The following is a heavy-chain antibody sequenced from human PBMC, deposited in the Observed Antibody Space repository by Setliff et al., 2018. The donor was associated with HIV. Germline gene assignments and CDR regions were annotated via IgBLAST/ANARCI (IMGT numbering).Heavy chain of an antibody. V-gene: IGHV4-39*07. J-gene: IGHJ5*02. CDR3: ATCRHRPSNWFDP. CDR1: GGSVSSPSYY. Sequence: PSETLSLTCAVSGGSVSSPSYYWVWLRQPPGKGLEWIGSVYNSGITFKNPSLKSRVSISVDRSGNQFSLRLTAVTAADTAVYYCATCRHRPSNWFDPWGQGTVVTVSS. CDR2: VYNSGIT.